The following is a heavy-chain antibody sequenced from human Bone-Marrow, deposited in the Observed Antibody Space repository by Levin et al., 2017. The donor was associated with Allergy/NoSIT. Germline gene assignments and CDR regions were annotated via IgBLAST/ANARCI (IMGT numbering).Heavy chain of an antibody. D-gene: IGHD1-26*01. CDR3: ARSNPYYHYMDI. V-gene: IGHV3-11*06. J-gene: IGHJ6*04. CDR2: IHPASLHT. CDR1: GFIFSDYY. Sequence: GESLKISCTASGFIFSDYYMTWVRQAPGKGLEWVSFIHPASLHTNYADAVKGRFIISRDNAKTSVFLQMNSLRAEDTAVYYCARSNPYYHYMDIWGTGTSVTVSS.